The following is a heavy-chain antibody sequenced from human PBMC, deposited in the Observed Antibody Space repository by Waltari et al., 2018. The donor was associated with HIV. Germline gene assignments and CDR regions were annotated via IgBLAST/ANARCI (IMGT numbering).Heavy chain of an antibody. CDR1: GFTFSSYA. CDR2: ISGSGGST. V-gene: IGHV3-23*01. J-gene: IGHJ4*02. Sequence: EVQLLESGGGLVQPGGSLRLSCAASGFTFSSYAMSWVRQAPGKGLEWVSAISGSGGSTYYADSVKGRFTISRDNSKNTLYLQMNSLRAEDTAVYYCANEPVLRLEGPTYYYFDYWGQGTLVTVSS. CDR3: ANEPVLRLEGPTYYYFDY. D-gene: IGHD1-1*01.